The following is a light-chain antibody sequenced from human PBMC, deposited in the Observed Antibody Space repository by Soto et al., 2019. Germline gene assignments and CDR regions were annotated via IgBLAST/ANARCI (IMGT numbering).Light chain of an antibody. Sequence: AIRMTQSPSSFSASTGDRVTITCRASQGISSYLAWYQQKPGKAPKLLIYAASTLQSGVPSRFSGSGSGTEFTLTISSLQPDDFATYYCQQYNSYSPGTFGQGTKV. CDR3: QQYNSYSPGT. J-gene: IGKJ1*01. CDR2: AAS. V-gene: IGKV1-8*01. CDR1: QGISSY.